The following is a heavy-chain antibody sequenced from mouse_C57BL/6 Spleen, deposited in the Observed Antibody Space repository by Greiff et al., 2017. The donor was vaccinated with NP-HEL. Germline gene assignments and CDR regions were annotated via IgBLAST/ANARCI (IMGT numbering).Heavy chain of an antibody. CDR3: ARFGGSDGYFDV. V-gene: IGHV1-80*01. J-gene: IGHJ1*03. CDR1: GYAFSSYW. CDR2: IYPGDGDT. D-gene: IGHD1-1*02. Sequence: VMLVESGAELVKPGASVKISCKASGYAFSSYWMNWVKQRPGKGLEWIGQIYPGDGDTNYNGKFKGKATLTADKSSSTAYMQLSSLTSEDSAVYFCARFGGSDGYFDVWGTGTTVTVSS.